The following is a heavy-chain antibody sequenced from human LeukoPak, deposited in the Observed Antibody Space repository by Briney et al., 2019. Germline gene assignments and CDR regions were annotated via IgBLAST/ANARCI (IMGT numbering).Heavy chain of an antibody. CDR3: ARHLIVVGRDYGMDV. Sequence: SETLSLTCTVSGGSFSSYYWSWIRQPPGKGLEWIGYIYYSGSTNYNPSLKSRVTMSVDTSKNQFSLKLSSVTAADTAVYYCARHLIVVGRDYGMDVWGQGTTVTVSS. CDR2: IYYSGST. V-gene: IGHV4-59*08. D-gene: IGHD3-22*01. J-gene: IGHJ6*02. CDR1: GGSFSSYY.